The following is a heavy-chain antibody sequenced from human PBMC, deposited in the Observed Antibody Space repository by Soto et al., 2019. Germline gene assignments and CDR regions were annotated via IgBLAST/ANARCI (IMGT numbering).Heavy chain of an antibody. V-gene: IGHV3-23*01. CDR3: AKVKTWTYLDY. D-gene: IGHD5-12*01. CDR1: GFTFSSYA. Sequence: GGSLRLSCAASGFTFSSYAMTWVRQAPGRGLEWVSSISGSGDTTYYADSVEGRFTISRDNSKNTLYLQMNSLRAEDTAVYYCAKVKTWTYLDYWGQGTLVTVSS. CDR2: ISGSGDTT. J-gene: IGHJ4*02.